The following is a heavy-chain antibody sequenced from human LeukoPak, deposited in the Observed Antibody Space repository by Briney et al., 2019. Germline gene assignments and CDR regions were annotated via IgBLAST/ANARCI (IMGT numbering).Heavy chain of an antibody. Sequence: ASVKVSCKASGYTFTGYYMHWVRQAPGQGLEWMGWMNPNSGNTGYAQKFQGRVTMTRNTSISTAYMELSSLRSEDTAVYYCARTRPRYCSGGSCYRYFDYWGQGTLVTVSS. J-gene: IGHJ4*02. V-gene: IGHV1-8*02. CDR3: ARTRPRYCSGGSCYRYFDY. CDR1: GYTFTGYY. CDR2: MNPNSGNT. D-gene: IGHD2-15*01.